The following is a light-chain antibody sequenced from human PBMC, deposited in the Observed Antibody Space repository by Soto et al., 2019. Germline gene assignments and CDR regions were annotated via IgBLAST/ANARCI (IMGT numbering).Light chain of an antibody. CDR1: SSDVGGYNY. CDR2: EVS. Sequence: QSALTQPASVSGSPGQSITISCTGTSSDVGGYNYVSWYQQHPGKAHKLMIYEVSNRPSGVSNRFSGSKSGNTASLTISGIQAEDEADYYCSSYTSSSTPWVFGGGTKLTVL. J-gene: IGLJ3*02. V-gene: IGLV2-14*01. CDR3: SSYTSSSTPWV.